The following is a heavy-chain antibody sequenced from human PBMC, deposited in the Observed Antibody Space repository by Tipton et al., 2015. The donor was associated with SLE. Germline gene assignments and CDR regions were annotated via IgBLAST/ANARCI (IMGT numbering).Heavy chain of an antibody. CDR1: GGSFSGYY. Sequence: GLVKPSETLSLTCTVYGGSFSGYYWSWIRQPPGKGLEWIGEINHSGSTNYNPSLKSRVTISVDTSKNQFSLNLSSVTAADTAVYYCARASAGYYYYYYMDVWGKGTTVTVSS. CDR2: INHSGST. CDR3: ARASAGYYYYYYMDV. D-gene: IGHD2-2*01. V-gene: IGHV4-34*01. J-gene: IGHJ6*03.